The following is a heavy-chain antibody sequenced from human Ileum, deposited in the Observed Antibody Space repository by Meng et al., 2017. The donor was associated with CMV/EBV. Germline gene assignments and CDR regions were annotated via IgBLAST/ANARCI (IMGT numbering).Heavy chain of an antibody. Sequence: EVALVESGGGLIQPGGSLRLACAASGFSVSSNYMSWVRQAPGKGLEWVSVIYSGGRIYYTDSVKGRFTISRDSSKNTLYLQMNSLRADDTAVYYCASADSSTWHRFDYWGQGALVTVSS. CDR2: IYSGGRI. CDR3: ASADSSTWHRFDY. V-gene: IGHV3-53*01. CDR1: GFSVSSNY. J-gene: IGHJ4*02. D-gene: IGHD6-13*01.